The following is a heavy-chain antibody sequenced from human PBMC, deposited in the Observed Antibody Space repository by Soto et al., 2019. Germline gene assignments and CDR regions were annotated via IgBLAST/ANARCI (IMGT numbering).Heavy chain of an antibody. CDR3: ARSVTP. J-gene: IGHJ5*02. Sequence: QVQLQESGPGLVKPSQTLSLTCTVSGGSISSGGYYWIWIRQHPGKGLEWIGYIYYSGSTYYNRSLRSRVSISVDTSRNQFSLRLSSVNAADRAVYYCARSVTPWGQGTLVTVSS. V-gene: IGHV4-31*03. CDR1: GGSISSGGYY. D-gene: IGHD3-10*01. CDR2: IYYSGST.